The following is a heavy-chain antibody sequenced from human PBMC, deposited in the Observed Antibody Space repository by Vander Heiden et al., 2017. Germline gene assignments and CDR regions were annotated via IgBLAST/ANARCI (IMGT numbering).Heavy chain of an antibody. CDR1: GFTFSSYA. V-gene: IGHV3-23*01. Sequence: EVQLLESGGGLVQHGGSLRLYCAASGFTFSSYARTWGRQAPGRGLEWVSGISSGGDSTYYADSVKGRFTISRDSSKNTLYLQMNSLRAEDTAVYFCAKCGGSVYWGQGTLVTVSS. J-gene: IGHJ4*02. CDR3: AKCGGSVY. CDR2: ISSGGDST. D-gene: IGHD6-19*01.